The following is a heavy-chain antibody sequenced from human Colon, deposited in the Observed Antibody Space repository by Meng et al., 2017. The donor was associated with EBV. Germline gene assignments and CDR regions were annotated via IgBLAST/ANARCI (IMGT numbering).Heavy chain of an antibody. CDR2: IDHRGNT. CDR3: ARRGPSGNFSP. Sequence: QVQLQQWGAGRLKPSETMSSDCAVYGWSFRDYYWTWIRHPPGKGLEWIGEIDHRGNTKYNPSLKSRVTISLDTSKKQFSLKVSSVTAADSAVYYCARRGPSGNFSPWSQGALVTVSS. CDR1: GWSFRDYY. D-gene: IGHD3-10*01. J-gene: IGHJ5*02. V-gene: IGHV4-34*01.